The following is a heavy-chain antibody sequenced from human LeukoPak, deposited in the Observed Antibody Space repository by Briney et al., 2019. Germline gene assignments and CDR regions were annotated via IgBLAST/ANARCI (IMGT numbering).Heavy chain of an antibody. CDR2: IIPIFGTA. V-gene: IGHV1-69*05. CDR1: GGTFSSYA. Sequence: ASVKVSCKASGGTFSSYAISWVRQAPGQGLEWMGGIIPIFGTANYAQKFQSRVTITTDESTSTAYMELSSLRSEDTAVYYCASRGPYYDSSGYLDYWGQGTLVTVSS. J-gene: IGHJ4*02. D-gene: IGHD3-22*01. CDR3: ASRGPYYDSSGYLDY.